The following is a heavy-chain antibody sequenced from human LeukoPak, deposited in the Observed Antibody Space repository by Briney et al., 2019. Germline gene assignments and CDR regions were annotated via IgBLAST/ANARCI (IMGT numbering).Heavy chain of an antibody. V-gene: IGHV3-7*03. D-gene: IGHD3-22*01. CDR1: GITFSNSW. Sequence: PGGSLGLSCTTSGITFSNSWMSWVRQAPGKGLEWVATIRPDGSEGYYADSVRGRFTISRDNSKNSFYLQMSSLRAEDTGAFYCAKSNGYGLIDIWGQGTMVTVSS. CDR3: AKSNGYGLIDI. J-gene: IGHJ3*02. CDR2: IRPDGSEG.